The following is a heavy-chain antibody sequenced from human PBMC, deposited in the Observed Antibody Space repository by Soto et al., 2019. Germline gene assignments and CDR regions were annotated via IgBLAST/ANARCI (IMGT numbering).Heavy chain of an antibody. CDR3: AKDSGRYDFYALAV. Sequence: EVQLVQSGGGSVEPGRTVRLSCEASGFTFDDYAMHWVRQAPGKGLEWVSGISWNGDTKVYADSVRGRFTISRDNSKNYVYLHMTSLRREDTAMYYCAKDSGRYDFYALAVWGQGTTVTVSS. CDR2: ISWNGDTK. CDR1: GFTFDDYA. D-gene: IGHD3-3*01. V-gene: IGHV3-9*01. J-gene: IGHJ6*02.